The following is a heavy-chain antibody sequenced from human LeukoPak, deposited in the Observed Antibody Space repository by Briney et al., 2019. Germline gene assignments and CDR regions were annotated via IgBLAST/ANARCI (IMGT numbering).Heavy chain of an antibody. CDR2: INHSGST. Sequence: PSETLSLTCAVYGGSFSGYYWSWIRQPPGKGLEWIGEINHSGSTNYNPSLKSRVTISVDTSKNQFSLKLSSVTAADTAVYYCARLSRIAVAGTRYYYYYYMDVWGKGTTVTISS. CDR1: GGSFSGYY. V-gene: IGHV4-34*01. D-gene: IGHD6-19*01. J-gene: IGHJ6*03. CDR3: ARLSRIAVAGTRYYYYYYMDV.